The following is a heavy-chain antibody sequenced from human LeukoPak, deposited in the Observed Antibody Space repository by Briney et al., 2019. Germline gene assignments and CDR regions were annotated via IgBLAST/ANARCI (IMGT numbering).Heavy chain of an antibody. J-gene: IGHJ4*02. CDR1: GFTFSSYS. V-gene: IGHV3-21*01. Sequence: GGSLRLSCAASGFTFSSYSMNWVRQAPGKGLEWVSSISSSSSYIYYADSVKGRFTISRDNAKDSLYLQMNSLRAEDTAVYYCARDLNTGYSSGWYIDYWGQGTLVTVSS. D-gene: IGHD6-19*01. CDR3: ARDLNTGYSSGWYIDY. CDR2: ISSSSSYI.